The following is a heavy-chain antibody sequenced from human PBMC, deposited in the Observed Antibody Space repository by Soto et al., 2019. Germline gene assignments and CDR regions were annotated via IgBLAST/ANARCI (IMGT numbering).Heavy chain of an antibody. CDR2: ISSNGGST. V-gene: IGHV3-64*04. Sequence: PGGSLRLSCSASGFTFSSYAMHWVRQAPGKGLEYVSAISSNGGSTYYADSVRGRFTISRGNAKNTPYLQMNILRVEDTAVYFCATAGNYRFDNWGLGTLVTVSS. J-gene: IGHJ4*02. D-gene: IGHD1-1*01. CDR1: GFTFSSYA. CDR3: ATAGNYRFDN.